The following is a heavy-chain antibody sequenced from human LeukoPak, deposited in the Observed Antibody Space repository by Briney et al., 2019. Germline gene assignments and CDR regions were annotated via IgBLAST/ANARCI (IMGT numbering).Heavy chain of an antibody. CDR3: ARYPIVVVAATGMSFDI. CDR2: IYYSGST. V-gene: IGHV4-59*01. D-gene: IGHD2-15*01. J-gene: IGHJ3*02. Sequence: PSETLSLTCTVSGGSISSYCWSWIRQPPGKGLEWIGYIYYSGSTNYNPSPKSRVTISVDTSKNQFSLKLSSVTAADTAVYYCARYPIVVVAATGMSFDIWGQGTMVTVSS. CDR1: GGSISSYC.